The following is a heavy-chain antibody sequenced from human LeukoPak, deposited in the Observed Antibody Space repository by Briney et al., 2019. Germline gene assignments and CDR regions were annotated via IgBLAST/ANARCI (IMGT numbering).Heavy chain of an antibody. J-gene: IGHJ4*02. CDR2: MNPNSANT. V-gene: IGHV1-8*02. CDR3: ARAIRYQLLSDY. Sequence: ASVKVSCKTSGYTFSTYDINWLRQAAGQGLDWMGWMNPNSANTGFAQKFQGRAVITSDTSTATAYLELSGLTSEDTAVYYCARAIRYQLLSDYWGQGTLVTVSS. D-gene: IGHD2-2*01. CDR1: GYTFSTYD.